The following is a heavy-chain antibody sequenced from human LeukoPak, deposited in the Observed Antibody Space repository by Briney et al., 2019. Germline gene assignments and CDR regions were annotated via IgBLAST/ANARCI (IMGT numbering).Heavy chain of an antibody. CDR2: ISGSGGST. D-gene: IGHD4-17*01. CDR1: GFTFSSYA. Sequence: GSLRLSCAASGFTFSSYAMSWVRQAPGKGLEWVSAISGSGGSTYYADSVKGRFTISRDNSKNTLYLQMNSLRAEDTAVYYCAKDSGYGDPGYWCFDLWGRGTLVTVSS. V-gene: IGHV3-23*01. CDR3: AKDSGYGDPGYWCFDL. J-gene: IGHJ2*01.